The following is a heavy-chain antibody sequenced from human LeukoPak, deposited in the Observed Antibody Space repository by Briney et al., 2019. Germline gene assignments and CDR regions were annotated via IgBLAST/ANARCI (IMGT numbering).Heavy chain of an antibody. CDR2: IKQDGSQR. J-gene: IGHJ4*02. D-gene: IGHD6-6*01. Sequence: GGSLRLSCTASGFSFSDYWMTWVRQAPGKGPEWVANIKQDGSQRYYVDSVRGRFTISRDNAKNSLFLQMNGLRAEDTAVYYCARRGGSSSRRSPIDYWGQGTLVTVSS. V-gene: IGHV3-7*01. CDR3: ARRGGSSSRRSPIDY. CDR1: GFSFSDYW.